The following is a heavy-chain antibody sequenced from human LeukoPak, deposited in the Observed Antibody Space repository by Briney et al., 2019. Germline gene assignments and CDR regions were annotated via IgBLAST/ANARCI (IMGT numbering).Heavy chain of an antibody. J-gene: IGHJ6*02. CDR2: ISGDAAKT. CDR1: GFTFYSYA. CDR3: ARKVSTGTHYYFYGMDV. Sequence: GGSLRLSCAASGFTFYSYAMSWVRQAPGKGLEWVSGISGDAAKTYYAGSVKGRFTISRDNSKNTVFLQMNSLRADDTALYYCARKVSTGTHYYFYGMDVWGQGTTVTVSS. D-gene: IGHD1-7*01. V-gene: IGHV3-23*01.